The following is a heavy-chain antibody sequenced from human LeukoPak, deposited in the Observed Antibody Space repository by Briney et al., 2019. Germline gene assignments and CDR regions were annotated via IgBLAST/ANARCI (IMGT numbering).Heavy chain of an antibody. CDR3: ARNEPKKTTMVRGVLDY. D-gene: IGHD3-10*01. V-gene: IGHV1-2*02. CDR1: GYTFTGYY. CDR2: INPNSGGT. J-gene: IGHJ4*02. Sequence: ASVKVSCKASGYTFTGYYMHWVRQAPGQGLEWMAWINPNSGGTNYAQKFQGRVTMTRDTSISTAYMELSRLRSDDTAVYYCARNEPKKTTMVRGVLDYWGQGTLVTVSS.